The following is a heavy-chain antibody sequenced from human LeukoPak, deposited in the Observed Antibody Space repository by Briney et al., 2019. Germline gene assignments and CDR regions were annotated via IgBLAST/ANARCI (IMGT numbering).Heavy chain of an antibody. CDR3: ARLSHLPYSVYYYYGMDV. J-gene: IGHJ6*02. D-gene: IGHD4-11*01. V-gene: IGHV4-59*01. CDR2: IYYSGST. CDR1: GFTFSSCG. Sequence: LRLSCAASGFTFSSCGMHWVRQAPGKGLEWIGYIYYSGSTNYNPSLKSRVTISVDTSKNQFSLKLSSVTAADTAVYYCARLSHLPYSVYYYYGMDVWGQGTTVTVSS.